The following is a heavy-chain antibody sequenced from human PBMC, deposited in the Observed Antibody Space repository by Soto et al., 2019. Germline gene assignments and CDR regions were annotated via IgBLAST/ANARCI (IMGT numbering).Heavy chain of an antibody. CDR3: AKREDSSRFGGLDI. J-gene: IGHJ6*02. Sequence: PSETLSLTCTVSGGSITSGGYFWDWIRQPPGKGLEWIGTVHSTGGTYYGPSLRSRFTISVDTSKNLFSLKMTSSSATDTAVYFWAKREDSSRFGGLDIWGQGTAVTVSS. D-gene: IGHD3-3*01. V-gene: IGHV4-39*01. CDR2: VHSTGGT. CDR1: GGSITSGGYF.